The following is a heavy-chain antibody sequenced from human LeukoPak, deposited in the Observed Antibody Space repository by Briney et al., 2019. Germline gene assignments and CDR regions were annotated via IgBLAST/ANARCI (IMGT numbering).Heavy chain of an antibody. CDR1: GFTFSSYA. CDR2: ISYDGSNK. CDR3: ARDLGSWDPPPPYYFDY. J-gene: IGHJ4*02. D-gene: IGHD1-26*01. V-gene: IGHV3-30-3*01. Sequence: GGSLRLSCAASGFTFSSYAMHWVRQAPGKGLEWVAVISYDGSNKYYADSVKGRFTISRDNSKNTLYLQMNSLRAEDTAVYYCARDLGSWDPPPPYYFDYWGQGTLVTVSS.